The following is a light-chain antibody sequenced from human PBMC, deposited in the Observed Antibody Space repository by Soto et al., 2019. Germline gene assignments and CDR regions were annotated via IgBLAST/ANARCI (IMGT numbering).Light chain of an antibody. J-gene: IGKJ2*01. CDR2: DAS. CDR3: QQNGSPPYT. CDR1: QSVSGSD. V-gene: IGKV3D-20*01. Sequence: EIVLTQSPGTLSLSPGERATLSCGASQSVSGSDLAWYQHKPGLAPRLLMYDASTRATGIPDRFSGSGSGTDFTLTISRLEPEDFAVYYCQQNGSPPYTFGQGTKLEIK.